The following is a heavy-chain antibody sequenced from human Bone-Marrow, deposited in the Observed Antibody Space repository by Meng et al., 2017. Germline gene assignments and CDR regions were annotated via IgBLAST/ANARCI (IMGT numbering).Heavy chain of an antibody. CDR2: ISAYNGNT. D-gene: IGHD3-10*01. Sequence: ASVKVSCKASGYTSTSYGISWVRQAPGQGLEWMGWISAYNGNTNYAQKLQGRVTMTTDTSTSTAYMELRSLRSDDTAVYYCARDFPGVRFGESQQWRGEAFDIWGQGTMVTVSS. CDR1: GYTSTSYG. J-gene: IGHJ3*02. V-gene: IGHV1-18*01. CDR3: ARDFPGVRFGESQQWRGEAFDI.